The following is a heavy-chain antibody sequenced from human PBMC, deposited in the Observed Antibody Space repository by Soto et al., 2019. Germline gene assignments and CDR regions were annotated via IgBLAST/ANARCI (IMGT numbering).Heavy chain of an antibody. CDR2: VYYSGST. J-gene: IGHJ5*02. V-gene: IGHV4-31*03. Sequence: SETLSLTCTVSGGSTSSGGYYWSWIRQYPGKGLEWIGFVYYSGSTYYNPSLKSRVTISVDTSKKQFSLKLSSVTAADTAVYYCARDAALKWFDPWGQGTLVTVSS. D-gene: IGHD2-15*01. CDR1: GGSTSSGGYY. CDR3: ARDAALKWFDP.